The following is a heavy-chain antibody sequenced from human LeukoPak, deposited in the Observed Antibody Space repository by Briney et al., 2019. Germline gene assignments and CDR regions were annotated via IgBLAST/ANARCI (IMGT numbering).Heavy chain of an antibody. CDR1: GGSISSGGYY. D-gene: IGHD3-3*01. J-gene: IGHJ4*02. CDR2: IYYSGST. Sequence: SQTLSLTCTVSGGSISSGGYYWSWICQHPGKGLEWIGYIYYSGSTYYNPSLKSRVTISVDTSKNQFSLKLSSVTAADTAVYYCASSPYDFWSGYYPFDYWGQGTLVTVSS. CDR3: ASSPYDFWSGYYPFDY. V-gene: IGHV4-31*03.